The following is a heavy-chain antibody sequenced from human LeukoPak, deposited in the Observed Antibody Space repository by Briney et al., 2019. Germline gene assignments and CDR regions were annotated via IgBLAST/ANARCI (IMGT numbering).Heavy chain of an antibody. CDR3: AGERGEEYSSGWYKRNYFDN. D-gene: IGHD6-19*01. CDR1: NYSISSGSY. Sequence: PSETLSLTCTVYNYSISSGSYWCWIRQPPGKSLEWIWSIYQTGNTYYNPSLRSRVTMSIDTSKNLFSLKLTSVTAADTAVYYCAGERGEEYSSGWYKRNYFDNWGQGIRVTVSS. V-gene: IGHV4-38-2*02. J-gene: IGHJ4*02. CDR2: IYQTGNT.